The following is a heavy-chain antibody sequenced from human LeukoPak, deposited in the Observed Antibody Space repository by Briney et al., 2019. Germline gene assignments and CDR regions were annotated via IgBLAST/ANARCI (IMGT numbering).Heavy chain of an antibody. CDR3: AKAHDSSGYYFDY. Sequence: SGGSLTLSCAASGFTFSSYGMSWVRQAPGKGREWVSAISGSGGSTYYADSVKGRFTISRDNSKNTLYLQMNSLRAEDTAVYYCAKAHDSSGYYFDYWGQGTLVTVSS. CDR2: ISGSGGST. D-gene: IGHD3-22*01. CDR1: GFTFSSYG. J-gene: IGHJ4*02. V-gene: IGHV3-23*01.